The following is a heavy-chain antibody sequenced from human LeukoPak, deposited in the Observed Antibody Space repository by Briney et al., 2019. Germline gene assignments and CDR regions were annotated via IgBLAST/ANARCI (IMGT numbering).Heavy chain of an antibody. CDR2: ISGTGTNT. CDR1: GFTFSSYS. J-gene: IGHJ4*02. D-gene: IGHD3-22*01. V-gene: IGHV3-23*01. Sequence: GGSLRLSCAASGFTFSSYSMNWVRQAPGKGLEWVSGISGTGTNTYYADSVKGRFTISRDNSKNTLFLQMDSLRAEDTAVYYCARKKTYYYDSSGYSLGYWGQGTLVTVSS. CDR3: ARKKTYYYDSSGYSLGY.